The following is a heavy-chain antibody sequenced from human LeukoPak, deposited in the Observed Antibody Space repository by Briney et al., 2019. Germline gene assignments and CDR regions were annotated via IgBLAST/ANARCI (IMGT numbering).Heavy chain of an antibody. CDR1: GGSISSHY. Sequence: PSETLSLTCTVSGGSISSHYWSWIRQPPGKGLEWIGYIYYSGSTNYNPSLKSRVTISVDTSKNQFSLKLSSVTAADTAVYYCARGSDTLRYFDWSRTASPKGTYYMDVWGKGTTVTVSS. V-gene: IGHV4-59*11. J-gene: IGHJ6*03. D-gene: IGHD3-9*01. CDR3: ARGSDTLRYFDWSRTASPKGTYYMDV. CDR2: IYYSGST.